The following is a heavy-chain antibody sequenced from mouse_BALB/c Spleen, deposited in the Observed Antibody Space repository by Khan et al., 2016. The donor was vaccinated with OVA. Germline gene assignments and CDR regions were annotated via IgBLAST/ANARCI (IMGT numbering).Heavy chain of an antibody. D-gene: IGHD2-3*01. CDR2: ISSSGST. V-gene: IGHV3-2*02. Sequence: VQLKQSGPGLVKPSQSLSLTCTVTGYSITSDYAWNWIRQFPGNKLEWMGYISSSGSTNYNPALKSRISITRDTSKNHFFLQLNSVTTEDTATYYGARDGYRYNYAMDYWGQGTSVTVSS. CDR1: GYSITSDYA. J-gene: IGHJ4*01. CDR3: ARDGYRYNYAMDY.